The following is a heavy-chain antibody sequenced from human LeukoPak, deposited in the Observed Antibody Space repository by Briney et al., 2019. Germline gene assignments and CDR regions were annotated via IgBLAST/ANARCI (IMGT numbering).Heavy chain of an antibody. CDR1: GFTFSNCG. V-gene: IGHV3-30*18. CDR3: AKDRSGALDY. Sequence: GRSLRLSCAASGFTFSNCGMHWVRQAPGKGLEWVAVILYDGSNKYYAESVKGRFTISRDNSKNTLYLQMNSLRAEDTAVYFCAKDRSGALDYWGQGALVTVSS. CDR2: ILYDGSNK. J-gene: IGHJ4*02. D-gene: IGHD1-26*01.